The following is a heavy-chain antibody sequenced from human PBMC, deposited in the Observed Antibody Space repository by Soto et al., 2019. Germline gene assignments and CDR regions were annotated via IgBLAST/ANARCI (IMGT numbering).Heavy chain of an antibody. CDR1: GGSISSSSYY. J-gene: IGHJ5*02. V-gene: IGHV4-39*07. D-gene: IGHD2-2*01. Sequence: SETLSLTCTVSGGSISSSSYYWGWIRQPPGKGLEWIGEINHSGSTNYNPSLKSRVTISVDTSKNQFSLKLSSVTAADTAVYYCARGRPLIVVVPTNWFAPWGQGTLVTVSS. CDR2: INHSGST. CDR3: ARGRPLIVVVPTNWFAP.